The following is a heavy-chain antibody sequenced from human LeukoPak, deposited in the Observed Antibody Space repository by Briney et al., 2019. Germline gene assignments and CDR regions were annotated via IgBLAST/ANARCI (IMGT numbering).Heavy chain of an antibody. D-gene: IGHD6-13*01. Sequence: SETLSLTCAVYGGSFSGYYWSWIRQSPGKGLEWIGEINHSGSTNYNPSLKGRVTISVDTSKNQFSLKLSSVTAADTAVYYCARGPLYSSSWYNWFDPWGQGTLVTVSS. CDR2: INHSGST. CDR3: ARGPLYSSSWYNWFDP. CDR1: GGSFSGYY. V-gene: IGHV4-34*01. J-gene: IGHJ5*02.